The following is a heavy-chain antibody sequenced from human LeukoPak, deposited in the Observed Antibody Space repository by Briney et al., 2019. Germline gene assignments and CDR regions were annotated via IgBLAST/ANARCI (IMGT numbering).Heavy chain of an antibody. CDR3: ARSRPTSSGSGYYFFFQH. D-gene: IGHD3-22*01. Sequence: RASVKVSCKASGYTFTGYYMHWVRQAPGQGLEWMGWINPNSGGTNYAQKFQGRVTMTRDTSISTAYMELSRLRSDDTAVYYCARSRPTSSGSGYYFFFQHWGQGTLVTVSS. CDR1: GYTFTGYY. J-gene: IGHJ1*01. V-gene: IGHV1-2*02. CDR2: INPNSGGT.